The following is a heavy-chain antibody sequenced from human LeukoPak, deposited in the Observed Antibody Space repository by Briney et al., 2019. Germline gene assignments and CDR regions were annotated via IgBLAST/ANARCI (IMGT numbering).Heavy chain of an antibody. D-gene: IGHD3-3*01. CDR3: ARSAGYDFWSGSPYNGFDP. V-gene: IGHV1-8*01. CDR1: GYTFTSYD. J-gene: IGHJ5*02. CDR2: MNPNSGNT. Sequence: GASVKVSCKASGYTFTSYDINWVRQATGQGLEWMGWMNPNSGNTGYAQRLQGRVTMTRKPSISTASMELSSLPSEDTAVYYCARSAGYDFWSGSPYNGFDPWGQGTLVTVSS.